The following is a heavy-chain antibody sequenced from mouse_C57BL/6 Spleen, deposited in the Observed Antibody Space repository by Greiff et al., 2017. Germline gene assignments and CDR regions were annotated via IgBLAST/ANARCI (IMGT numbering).Heavy chain of an antibody. V-gene: IGHV1-18*01. CDR1: GYTFTDYN. J-gene: IGHJ3*01. Sequence: EVKLMESGPELVKPGASVKIPCKASGYTFTDYNMDWVKQSHGKSLEWIGDIDPNNGGTIYNQKFKGKATLTVDKSSSTAYMELRSLTSEDTAVYYCARRREPHYGNYEGWFAYWGQGTLVTVSA. D-gene: IGHD2-1*01. CDR3: ARRREPHYGNYEGWFAY. CDR2: IDPNNGGT.